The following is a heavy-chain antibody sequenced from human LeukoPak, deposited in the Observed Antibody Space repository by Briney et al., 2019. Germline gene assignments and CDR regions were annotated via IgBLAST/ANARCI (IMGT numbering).Heavy chain of an antibody. J-gene: IGHJ4*02. V-gene: IGHV3-15*01. CDR1: GFTFSNAW. CDR2: IKSKTDGGTT. D-gene: IGHD4-17*01. Sequence: GGSLRLSCAASGFTFSNAWMSWVRQAPGKGLEWVGRIKSKTDGGTTDYAAPVKGRFTISRDDSKNTLYLQTNSLKTEDTAVYYCTTWGDGDLGYSYYFDYWGQGTLVTVSS. CDR3: TTWGDGDLGYSYYFDY.